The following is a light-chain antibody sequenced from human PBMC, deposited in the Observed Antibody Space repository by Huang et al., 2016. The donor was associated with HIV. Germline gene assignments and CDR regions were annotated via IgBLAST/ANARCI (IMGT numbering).Light chain of an antibody. CDR1: QTVLDTSNNKNY. CDR3: QQYFSSPNT. Sequence: DIVMTQSPDSLTVSLGKRATINCKSSQTVLDTSNNKNYLAWYQQKPGQSPKLLLYWASTRQYGFHDRFSGSGSGTEFTLTISRLQAEDVAVYFCQQYFSSPNTFGQGTKLEIK. J-gene: IGKJ2*01. V-gene: IGKV4-1*01. CDR2: WAS.